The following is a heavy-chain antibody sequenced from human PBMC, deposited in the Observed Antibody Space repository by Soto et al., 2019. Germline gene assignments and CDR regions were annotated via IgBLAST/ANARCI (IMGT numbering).Heavy chain of an antibody. Sequence: GVSLRLSCAASGFTFSSYAMSWVRQAPGKGLEWVSAISGSGGSTYYADSVKGRFTISRDNSKNTLYLQMNSLRAEDTAVYYCAKDLQGAITIFGVVIIGAFDIWGQGTMVTVSS. D-gene: IGHD3-3*01. CDR2: ISGSGGST. CDR1: GFTFSSYA. V-gene: IGHV3-23*01. J-gene: IGHJ3*02. CDR3: AKDLQGAITIFGVVIIGAFDI.